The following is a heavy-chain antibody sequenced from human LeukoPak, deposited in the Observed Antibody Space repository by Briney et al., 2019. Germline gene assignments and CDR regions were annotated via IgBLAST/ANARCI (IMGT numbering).Heavy chain of an antibody. V-gene: IGHV4-39*01. CDR2: IYYSGST. D-gene: IGHD6-13*01. CDR1: GGSTSSSSYY. Sequence: SETLSLTCTVSGGSTSSSSYYWGWIRQPPGKGLEWIGSIYYSGSTYYNPSLKSRVTISVDTSKNQFSLKLSSVTATDTAVYYCARQTSGYSSSWPPDWFDPWGQGTLVTVSS. CDR3: ARQTSGYSSSWPPDWFDP. J-gene: IGHJ5*02.